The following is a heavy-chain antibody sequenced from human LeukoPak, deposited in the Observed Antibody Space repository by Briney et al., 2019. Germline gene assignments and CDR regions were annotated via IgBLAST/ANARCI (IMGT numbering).Heavy chain of an antibody. D-gene: IGHD3-10*01. V-gene: IGHV3-23*01. CDR1: GFTFSSYG. CDR2: ISGSGGST. J-gene: IGHJ4*02. Sequence: GGSLRLSCAASGFTFSSYGMSWVRQAPGKGLEWVSAISGSGGSTYYADSVKGRFTISRDNSKNTLYLQMNSLRAEDTAVYYCVGSSGSRRWVDYWGQGTLVTVSS. CDR3: VGSSGSRRWVDY.